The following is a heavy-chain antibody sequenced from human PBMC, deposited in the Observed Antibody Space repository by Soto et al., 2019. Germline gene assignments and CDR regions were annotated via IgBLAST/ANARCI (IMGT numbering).Heavy chain of an antibody. Sequence: QVQLQQSGPGLVKPSETLTLTCTVSGGSVTSGNNYWSWIRQSPGKGLEGIGYIYSSGTTNYNLSLTSRVTVSLHTSKSQFSLRLSSMTAADTAVYFCARDRGVGCSGGRCYFSAMDVWGQGTTVTVAS. J-gene: IGHJ6*02. D-gene: IGHD2-15*01. CDR2: IYSSGTT. CDR3: ARDRGVGCSGGRCYFSAMDV. V-gene: IGHV4-61*01. CDR1: GGSVTSGNNY.